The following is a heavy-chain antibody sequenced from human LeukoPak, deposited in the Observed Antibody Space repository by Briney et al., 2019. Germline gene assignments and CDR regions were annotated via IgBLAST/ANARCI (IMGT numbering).Heavy chain of an antibody. CDR1: GYTFNRYG. Sequence: ASVKVSCKASGYTFNRYGISWVRLAPGQGLEWMGWISTYNGDTKYAQRLQGRVTMTTDTSTNTAYMELRSLRSDDTAVYYCARGTYSSGWQLVGNYWGQGTLVTVSS. J-gene: IGHJ4*02. CDR2: ISTYNGDT. CDR3: ARGTYSSGWQLVGNY. D-gene: IGHD6-19*01. V-gene: IGHV1-18*01.